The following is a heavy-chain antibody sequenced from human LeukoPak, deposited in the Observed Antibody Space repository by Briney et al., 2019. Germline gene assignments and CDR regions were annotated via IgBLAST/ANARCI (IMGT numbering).Heavy chain of an antibody. Sequence: GGSLRLSCTASGFTFSNYWMSWVRQAPGKGLEWVANIRQDESEKFFVDSVRGRFTISRDNAKNSLYLHMNRLSGEDTAVYYCARISERFHPHDYWGQGTLVTVSS. CDR1: GFTFSNYW. CDR3: ARISERFHPHDY. J-gene: IGHJ4*02. CDR2: IRQDESEK. D-gene: IGHD1-1*01. V-gene: IGHV3-7*01.